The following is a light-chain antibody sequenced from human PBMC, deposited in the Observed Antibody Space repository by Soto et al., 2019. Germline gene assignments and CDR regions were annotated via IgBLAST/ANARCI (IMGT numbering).Light chain of an antibody. J-gene: IGKJ2*01. CDR3: QQLNSYSYT. V-gene: IGKV1-9*01. CDR2: AAS. Sequence: IQLTQSPSSLSASVGDRVTITCRASQGISSYLAWYQQKPGKAPKLLIYAASTLQSGVPSRFSGRGSGTDFTLTISSLQPEDFATYYCQQLNSYSYTFGQGTKLEIK. CDR1: QGISSY.